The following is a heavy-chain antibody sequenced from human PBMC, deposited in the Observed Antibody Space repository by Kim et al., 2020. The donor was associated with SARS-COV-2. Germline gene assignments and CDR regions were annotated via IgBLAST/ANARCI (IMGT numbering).Heavy chain of an antibody. V-gene: IGHV4-34*01. CDR2: INHSGST. CDR1: GGSFSGYY. Sequence: SETLSLTCAVYGGSFSGYYWSWIRQPPGKGLEWIGEINHSGSTNYNPSLKSRVTISVDTSKNQFSLKLSSVTAADTAVYYCARERVEHYDYVWGSYRYRGRFDYWGQGTLVTVSS. J-gene: IGHJ4*02. D-gene: IGHD3-16*02. CDR3: ARERVEHYDYVWGSYRYRGRFDY.